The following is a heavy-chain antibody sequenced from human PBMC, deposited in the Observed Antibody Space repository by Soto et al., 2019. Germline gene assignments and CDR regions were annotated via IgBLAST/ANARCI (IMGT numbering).Heavy chain of an antibody. CDR3: ARLRWGAYYFDY. D-gene: IGHD1-26*01. Sequence: SETLSLTCTVSGGSISSYYWSWIRQPPGKGLEWIGYIYYSGSTNYNPSLKSRVTISVDTSKNLFSLKLSSVTAADTAVYYCARLRWGAYYFDYWGQGTLVTVSS. CDR2: IYYSGST. J-gene: IGHJ4*02. CDR1: GGSISSYY. V-gene: IGHV4-59*08.